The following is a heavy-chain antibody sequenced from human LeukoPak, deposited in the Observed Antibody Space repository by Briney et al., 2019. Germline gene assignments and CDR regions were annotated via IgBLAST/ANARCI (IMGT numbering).Heavy chain of an antibody. V-gene: IGHV1-2*02. Sequence: GASVKVSCKASGYTFTGYYMQWVRQAPGQGLEWMGWINPNSGGTNYAQKFQGRVTMTRDTSISTAYMELSRLRSDDTAVYFCARDHCVSSGCYEGYYYGMDVWGRGTTVTVSS. CDR2: INPNSGGT. CDR3: ARDHCVSSGCYEGYYYGMDV. D-gene: IGHD6-25*01. J-gene: IGHJ6*02. CDR1: GYTFTGYY.